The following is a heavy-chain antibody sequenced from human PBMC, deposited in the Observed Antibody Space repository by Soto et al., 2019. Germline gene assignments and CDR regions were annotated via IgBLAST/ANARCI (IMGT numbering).Heavy chain of an antibody. CDR2: ILYSGST. CDR1: GGSITRNNHY. D-gene: IGHD6-19*01. Sequence: QLQLQESGPGLVKPSETLSLTCIVSGGSITRNNHYWGWIRQSPGKGLEWIGSILYSGSTNYNPSLKRRVTLSVETAKHQFSLKMSSVTAADKALYYCARLGSSGWYQGSYFDYWGQGTLVTVSS. CDR3: ARLGSSGWYQGSYFDY. V-gene: IGHV4-39*01. J-gene: IGHJ4*02.